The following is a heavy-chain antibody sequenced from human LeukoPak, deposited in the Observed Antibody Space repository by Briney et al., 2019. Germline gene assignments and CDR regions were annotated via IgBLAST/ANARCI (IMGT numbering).Heavy chain of an antibody. D-gene: IGHD2-15*01. J-gene: IGHJ3*02. CDR3: ARGRRIVTRENAFDI. CDR1: GGSFSDYY. Sequence: SETLSLTCAVYGGSFSDYYWSWIRQPPGKGLEWIGYIYYSGSTNYNPSLKSRVTISVDTSKNQFSLKLSSVTAADTAVYYCARGRRIVTRENAFDIWGQGTMVTVSS. V-gene: IGHV4-59*01. CDR2: IYYSGST.